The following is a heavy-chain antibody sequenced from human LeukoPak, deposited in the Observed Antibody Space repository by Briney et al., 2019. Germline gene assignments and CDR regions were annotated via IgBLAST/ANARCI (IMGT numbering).Heavy chain of an antibody. CDR2: IGAYNGNT. CDR1: GYTFTSYG. CDR3: ARDIAVADYYYYYYMDV. Sequence: ASVKVSCKASGYTFTSYGISWVRQAPGQGLEWMGWIGAYNGNTNYAQKLQGRVTMTTDTSTGTAYMELRSLRSDDTAVYYCARDIAVADYYYYYYMDVWGKGTTVTVSS. J-gene: IGHJ6*03. V-gene: IGHV1-18*01. D-gene: IGHD6-19*01.